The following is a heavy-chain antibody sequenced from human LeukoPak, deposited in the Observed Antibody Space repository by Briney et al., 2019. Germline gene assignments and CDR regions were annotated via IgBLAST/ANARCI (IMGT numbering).Heavy chain of an antibody. CDR1: GFTFSTYA. CDR3: ARAYYESPFDY. J-gene: IGHJ4*02. CDR2: ISYDGSNK. D-gene: IGHD3-22*01. Sequence: PGGSLRLSCAASGFTFSTYAMHWVRQAPGKGLEWVAVISYDGSNKYYADSVKGRFTISRDNSKNTLYLQMNSLRAEDTAVYYCARAYYESPFDYWGQGTLVTVSS. V-gene: IGHV3-30-3*01.